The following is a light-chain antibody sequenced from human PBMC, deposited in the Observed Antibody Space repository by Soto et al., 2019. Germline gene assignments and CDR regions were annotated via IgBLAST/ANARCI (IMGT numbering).Light chain of an antibody. V-gene: IGLV2-14*01. CDR3: SSFSYSSTPNYV. Sequence: LXQPASVSGSPGQSITISCTGTSSDVGGYNYVSWYQQHPGKAPKLIIYDVDNRPSGISSRFSGSKSGNTASLTISGLQAEDEADYYCSSFSYSSTPNYVFGTGTKVTVL. J-gene: IGLJ1*01. CDR1: SSDVGGYNY. CDR2: DVD.